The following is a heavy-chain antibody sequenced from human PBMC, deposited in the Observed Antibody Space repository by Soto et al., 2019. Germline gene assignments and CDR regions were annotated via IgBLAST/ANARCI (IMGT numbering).Heavy chain of an antibody. V-gene: IGHV5-51*01. CDR1: GNSVTRCG. D-gene: IGHD3-22*01. CDR2: IYPGDSDT. J-gene: IGHJ3*02. Sequence: ITSVGYGNSVTRCGRRCVRQMPEKGLEWMGIIYPGDSDTRYSPSFQGQVTISADKSISTAYLQWSSLKASDTAMYYCARSSYYYDSSGYSDAFDIWGQGTMVTVSS. CDR3: ARSSYYYDSSGYSDAFDI.